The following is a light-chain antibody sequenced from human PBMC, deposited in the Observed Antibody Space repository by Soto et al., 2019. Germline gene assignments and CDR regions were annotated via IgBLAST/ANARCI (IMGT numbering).Light chain of an antibody. CDR2: KAS. Sequence: IQMTQSPSSLSASVGDRVTISCRASQGIGNALGWYKQKPGKAPKLLIYKASSLESGVPSRFRGGGMGTEFSLSISSLKPDDFATYYCQQYSTYPYIFGQGTKVDIK. V-gene: IGKV1-5*03. CDR1: QGIGNA. J-gene: IGKJ2*01. CDR3: QQYSTYPYI.